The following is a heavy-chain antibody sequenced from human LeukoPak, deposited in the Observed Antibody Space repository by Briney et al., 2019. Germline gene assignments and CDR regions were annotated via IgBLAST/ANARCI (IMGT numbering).Heavy chain of an antibody. CDR2: ISYSGTT. D-gene: IGHD4-11*01. V-gene: IGHV4-39*07. J-gene: IGHJ6*03. CDR1: GDSISSSNYY. Sequence: SETLSLTCTVSGDSISSSNYYWGWIRQPPGKGLEWIGSISYSGTTYYNPSLKSRVTISVDTSKNQFSLKLSSVTAADTAVYYCARSDYSKTYYMDVWGKGTTVTVSS. CDR3: ARSDYSKTYYMDV.